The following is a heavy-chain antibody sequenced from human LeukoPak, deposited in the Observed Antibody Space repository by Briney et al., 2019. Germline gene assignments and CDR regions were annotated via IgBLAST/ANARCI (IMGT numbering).Heavy chain of an antibody. Sequence: ASVKVSCKASGYTFTGYYMHGVRQAPGQGPEWMGWINPNSGGTNYAQKFQGRVTMTRDTSISTAYMELSRLRSDDTAVYYCAREGDSSGYYPLWGQGTLVTVSS. J-gene: IGHJ4*02. CDR1: GYTFTGYY. D-gene: IGHD3-22*01. V-gene: IGHV1-2*02. CDR3: AREGDSSGYYPL. CDR2: INPNSGGT.